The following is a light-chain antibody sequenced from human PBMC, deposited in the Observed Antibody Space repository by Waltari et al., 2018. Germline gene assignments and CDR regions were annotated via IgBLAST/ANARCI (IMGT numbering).Light chain of an antibody. V-gene: IGKV1-5*03. Sequence: DIQMTQSPSTLSASVGDRVTITCRASQSISNWLAWYQQKPGKAPQLLIYKASNLESGVPSRFSGSGSETEFTLTISGLQPDDFATYYCQQYNAYWTFGQGTKVKVK. CDR2: KAS. J-gene: IGKJ1*01. CDR1: QSISNW. CDR3: QQYNAYWT.